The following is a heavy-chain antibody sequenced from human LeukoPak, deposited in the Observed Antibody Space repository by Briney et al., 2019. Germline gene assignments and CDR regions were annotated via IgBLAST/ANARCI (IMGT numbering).Heavy chain of an antibody. CDR1: GFIFGDYG. CDR2: ISSGSSDI. V-gene: IGHV3-48*01. Sequence: GGSLRLSCAASGFIFGDYGMNWVRQAQGKGLEWISYISSGSSDIFYADSVKGRFTISRDNAKSSLFLQMSSLRAEDTAVYYCASGYDFSSGSKRGFDNWGQGTLVIVSS. J-gene: IGHJ4*02. D-gene: IGHD3-3*01. CDR3: ASGYDFSSGSKRGFDN.